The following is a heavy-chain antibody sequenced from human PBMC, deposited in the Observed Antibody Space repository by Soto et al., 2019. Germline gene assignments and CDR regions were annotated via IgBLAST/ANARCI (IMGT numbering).Heavy chain of an antibody. Sequence: QVQPVHSGAEVKKPVSSGKGSCNASGYTFTSYDINWERQATVQGLAWMGWMNPTSGNTGYAHKFQGRVTMTRNTSIRKAYMEMSSLRYEDTAVYYCARERYRSYGWKPRGTDMDVWCQGNTVTVSS. J-gene: IGHJ6*02. CDR3: ARERYRSYGWKPRGTDMDV. V-gene: IGHV1-8*01. D-gene: IGHD5-18*01. CDR2: MNPTSGNT. CDR1: GYTFTSYD.